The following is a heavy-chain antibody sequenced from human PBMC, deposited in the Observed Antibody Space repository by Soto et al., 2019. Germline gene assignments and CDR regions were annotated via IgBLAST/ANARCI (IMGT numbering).Heavy chain of an antibody. CDR3: ARVPFSHSSGWYFYGMDV. CDR2: ISAYNGNT. V-gene: IGHV1-18*01. D-gene: IGHD6-19*01. J-gene: IGHJ6*02. Sequence: ASVNVSCKASGYTFTSYGISWVRQAPGQGLEWMGWISAYNGNTNYAQKLQGRVTMTTDTSTSTAYMELRSLRSDDTAVYYCARVPFSHSSGWYFYGMDVWGQGTTVTVSS. CDR1: GYTFTSYG.